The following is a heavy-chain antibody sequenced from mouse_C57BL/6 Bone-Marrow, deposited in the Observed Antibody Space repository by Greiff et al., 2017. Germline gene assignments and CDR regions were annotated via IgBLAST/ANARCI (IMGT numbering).Heavy chain of an antibody. D-gene: IGHD1-1*01. Sequence: EVKLVESGGGLVQPGGSMKLSCAASGFTFSDAWMDWVRQSPEKGLEWVAEIRHKANNHATYYAESVKGRFTISRDDSKSSVYLQMNSLRAEDTGIYYCLYYYGEAYWGKGTLVTVSA. CDR3: LYYYGEAY. V-gene: IGHV6-6*01. CDR1: GFTFSDAW. J-gene: IGHJ3*01. CDR2: IRHKANNHAT.